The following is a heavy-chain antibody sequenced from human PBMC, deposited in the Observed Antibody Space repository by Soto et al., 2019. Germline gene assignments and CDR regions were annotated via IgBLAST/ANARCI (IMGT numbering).Heavy chain of an antibody. Sequence: PSETLSLTRAVSGGSISSGGYSWSWIRQPPGKGLEWIGYIYFSGKTSYTPSLKSRVTISVDTSKKQFSLKLSSVTAADTAVYYCARHMDTPGNEAFDYWGQGTLVTVSS. CDR3: ARHMDTPGNEAFDY. CDR2: IYFSGKT. J-gene: IGHJ4*02. V-gene: IGHV4-61*08. CDR1: GGSISSGGYS. D-gene: IGHD1-1*01.